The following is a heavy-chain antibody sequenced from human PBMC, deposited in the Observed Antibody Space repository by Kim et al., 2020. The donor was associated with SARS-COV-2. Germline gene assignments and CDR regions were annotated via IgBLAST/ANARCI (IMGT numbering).Heavy chain of an antibody. J-gene: IGHJ5*02. V-gene: IGHV4-34*01. CDR3: ARGLGGYYYGSGSYGAWFDP. Sequence: NPSLKSRVTVSVDTSKNQFSLKLSSVTAADTAVYYCARGLGGYYYGSGSYGAWFDPWGQGTLVTVSS. D-gene: IGHD3-10*01.